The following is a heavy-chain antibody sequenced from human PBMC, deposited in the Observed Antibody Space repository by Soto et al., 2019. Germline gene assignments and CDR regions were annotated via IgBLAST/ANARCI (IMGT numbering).Heavy chain of an antibody. D-gene: IGHD4-17*01. CDR2: INPNSGGT. J-gene: IGHJ6*02. V-gene: IGHV1-2*04. Sequence: GASVKVSCKASGYTFTGYYMHWVRQAPGQGLEWMGWINPNSGGTNYAQKFQGWVTMTRDTSISTAYMELSRLRSDDTAAYYCSRDGYGAPVYYGMDVWGQGTTVTVSS. CDR3: SRDGYGAPVYYGMDV. CDR1: GYTFTGYY.